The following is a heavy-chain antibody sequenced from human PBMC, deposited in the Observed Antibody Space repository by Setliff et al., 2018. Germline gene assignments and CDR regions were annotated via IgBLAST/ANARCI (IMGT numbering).Heavy chain of an antibody. CDR2: VNSDGSST. D-gene: IGHD3-16*01. J-gene: IGHJ2*01. CDR3: ATGGGQYYDR. Sequence: GGSLRLSCAASGFTFVNYWMHWVRQAPGKGLVWVSRVNSDGSSTIYADSVKGRFTISRVNAENTLYLQMNSLRPDDTALYYCATGGGQYYDRWGRGTLVTVSS. CDR1: GFTFVNYW. V-gene: IGHV3-74*01.